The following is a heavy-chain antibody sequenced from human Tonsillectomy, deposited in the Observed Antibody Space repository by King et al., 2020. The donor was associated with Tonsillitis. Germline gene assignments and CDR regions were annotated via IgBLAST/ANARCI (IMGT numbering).Heavy chain of an antibody. D-gene: IGHD3-3*01. J-gene: IGHJ4*02. CDR1: GFTFTNYA. CDR2: IVVGSGNT. V-gene: IGHV1-58*01. CDR3: ATYDFWSGYYLFDY. Sequence: QLVQSGPEVKKPGTSVKVSCKASGFTFTNYAVQWVRQARGQRLEWIGWIVVGSGNTKYAQKFQERVTITRDMSTSTAYMELSSLRSEDTAVYYCATYDFWSGYYLFDYWGQGTLVTVSS.